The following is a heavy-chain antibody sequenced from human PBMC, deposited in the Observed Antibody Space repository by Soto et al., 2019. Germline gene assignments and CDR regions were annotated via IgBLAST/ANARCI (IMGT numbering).Heavy chain of an antibody. V-gene: IGHV4-39*01. CDR2: ICYTGST. J-gene: IGHJ4*02. D-gene: IGHD6-19*01. CDR3: ARHNNRDLLAGRHVRHFDY. Sequence: QVQLQESGPGLVKPSETLSLPCIVSGDSISSTSNCWGWIRQPPGKGLEWIGSICYTGSTFYNPSLKSRVAISVETSKNQFSLRLTSVTAADTALYYCARHNNRDLLAGRHVRHFDYWGQGTLVTVSS. CDR1: GDSISSTSNC.